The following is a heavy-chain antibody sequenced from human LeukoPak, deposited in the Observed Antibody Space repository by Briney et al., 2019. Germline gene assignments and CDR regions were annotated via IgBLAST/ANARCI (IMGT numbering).Heavy chain of an antibody. CDR3: ARADGDQLLLEPYYGMDV. CDR2: IYYRGST. Sequence: SQTLSLTRTLSGGAKRNGGYNWPWIRQHRGKRLEWIGYIYYRGSTYYNPTLKSRVTISVDTSKNQFSLKLSSVTAADTAVYYCARADGDQLLLEPYYGMDVWGQGTTVTVSS. J-gene: IGHJ6*02. V-gene: IGHV4-31*03. CDR1: GGAKRNGGYN. D-gene: IGHD2-15*01.